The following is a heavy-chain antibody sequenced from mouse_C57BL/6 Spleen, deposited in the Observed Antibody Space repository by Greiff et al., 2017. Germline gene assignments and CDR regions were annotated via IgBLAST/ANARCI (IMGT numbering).Heavy chain of an antibody. CDR3: ARDGGDYGYEDYAMDY. V-gene: IGHV5-4*01. CDR1: GFTFSSYA. D-gene: IGHD2-2*01. CDR2: ISDGGSYT. Sequence: VQVVESGGGLVKPGGSLKLSCAASGFTFSSYAMSWVRQTPEKRLEWVATISDGGSYTYYPDNVTGRFTISRDHAKNNLYLQMSHLKSEDTSMYYCARDGGDYGYEDYAMDYWGQGTSVTVSS. J-gene: IGHJ4*01.